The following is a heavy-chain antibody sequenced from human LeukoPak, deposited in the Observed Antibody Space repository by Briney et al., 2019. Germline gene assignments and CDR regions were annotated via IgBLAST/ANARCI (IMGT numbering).Heavy chain of an antibody. V-gene: IGHV4-61*01. Sequence: PSETLSLTCTVSGGSISGSSYYWSWIRQPPGKGLEWIGYIYYSGSTNYNPSLKSRVTISVDTSKNQFSLKLSSVTAADTAVYYCATKLSTDPHYFDYWGQGILVTVSS. J-gene: IGHJ4*02. D-gene: IGHD5/OR15-5a*01. CDR2: IYYSGST. CDR3: ATKLSTDPHYFDY. CDR1: GGSISGSSYY.